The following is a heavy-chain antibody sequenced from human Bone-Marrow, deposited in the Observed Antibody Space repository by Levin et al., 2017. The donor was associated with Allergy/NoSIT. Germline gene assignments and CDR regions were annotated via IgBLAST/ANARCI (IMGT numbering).Heavy chain of an antibody. CDR1: GFTFSTFG. CDR2: MSSDGGGK. Sequence: GESLKISCAASGFTFSTFGIHWVRQAPGKGLEWVAVMSSDGGGKFYADSVKGRFTLSRDDSKNTLYLQMDSLKTGDTAVYYCARVDRATLAPYYYAMDVWGQGTTITVSS. J-gene: IGHJ6*02. V-gene: IGHV3-30*03. CDR3: ARVDRATLAPYYYAMDV. D-gene: IGHD3-10*01.